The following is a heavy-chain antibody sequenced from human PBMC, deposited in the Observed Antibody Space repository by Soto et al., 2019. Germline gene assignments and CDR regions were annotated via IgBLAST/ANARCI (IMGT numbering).Heavy chain of an antibody. CDR1: GYTFTSYA. CDR2: INAGNGNT. Sequence: GASVKVSCKASGYTFTSYAMHWVRQAPGQRLEWMGWINAGNGNTKYSQKFQGRVTITRDTSAGTAYMELSSLRSEDTAVYYCARSVDTAMVDFDYWGQGTLVTVSS. V-gene: IGHV1-3*01. CDR3: ARSVDTAMVDFDY. J-gene: IGHJ4*02. D-gene: IGHD5-18*01.